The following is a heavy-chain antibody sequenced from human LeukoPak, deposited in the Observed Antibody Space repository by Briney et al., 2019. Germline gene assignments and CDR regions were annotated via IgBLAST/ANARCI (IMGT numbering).Heavy chain of an antibody. Sequence: SETLSLTCAVYGGSFSGYYWSWIRQPPGKGPEWIGEINHSGSTNYNPSLKSRVTISVDTSKNQFSLKLSSVTAADTAVYYCARVVSGYYYYYYYMDVWGKGTTVTVSS. CDR3: ARVVSGYYYYYYYMDV. V-gene: IGHV4-34*01. D-gene: IGHD3-3*01. CDR2: INHSGST. CDR1: GGSFSGYY. J-gene: IGHJ6*03.